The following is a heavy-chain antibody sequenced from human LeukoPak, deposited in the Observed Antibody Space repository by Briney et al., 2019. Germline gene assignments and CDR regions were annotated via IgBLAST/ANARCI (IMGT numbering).Heavy chain of an antibody. J-gene: IGHJ4*02. CDR1: GGTFSSYA. D-gene: IGHD3-22*01. Sequence: PVKVSCKASGGTFSSYAISWVRQAPGQGLEWMGRIIPILGIANYAQKFQGRVTITADKSTSTAYMELSSLRSEDTAVYYCAPLSRYDSSGYYFDYWGQGTLVTVSS. CDR3: APLSRYDSSGYYFDY. V-gene: IGHV1-69*04. CDR2: IIPILGIA.